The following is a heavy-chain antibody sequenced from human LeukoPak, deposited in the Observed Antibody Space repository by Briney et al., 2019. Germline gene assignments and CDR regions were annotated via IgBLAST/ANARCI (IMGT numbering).Heavy chain of an antibody. D-gene: IGHD3-22*01. CDR2: ISSSSSHI. Sequence: GGSLRLSCAASGFTFSSYSMNWVRQAPGKGLEWVSYISSSSSHIYYADSVKGRFTISRDNAKNSLYLQMNSLRDEDTAVYYCARDRTPYHDGKYNWFDSWGQGTLVTVSS. V-gene: IGHV3-48*02. CDR1: GFTFSSYS. CDR3: ARDRTPYHDGKYNWFDS. J-gene: IGHJ5*01.